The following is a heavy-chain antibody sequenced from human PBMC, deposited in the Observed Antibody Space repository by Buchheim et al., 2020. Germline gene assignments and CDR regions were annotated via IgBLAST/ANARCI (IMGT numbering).Heavy chain of an antibody. Sequence: QVQLVESGGALVKPGGSLRLSCAASGFVFSDYYMTWIRQAPGKGLEWVSYVSSTSKTIYYEDSVKGRFAISRDNDDKSLFLQMNRLRADDTAVYYCARVRLTSWGAFDYWGQGT. CDR3: ARVRLTSWGAFDY. V-gene: IGHV3-11*01. J-gene: IGHJ4*02. CDR2: VSSTSKTI. D-gene: IGHD1-26*01. CDR1: GFVFSDYY.